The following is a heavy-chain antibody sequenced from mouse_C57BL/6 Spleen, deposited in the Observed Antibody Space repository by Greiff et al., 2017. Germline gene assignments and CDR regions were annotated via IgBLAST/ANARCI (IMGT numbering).Heavy chain of an antibody. J-gene: IGHJ3*01. CDR1: GYTFTDYE. V-gene: IGHV1-15*01. Sequence: QVQLQQSGAELVRPGASVTLSCKASGYTFTDYEMHWVKQTPVHGLEWIGAIDPETGGTAYNQKFKGKAILTADKSSSTAYMELRRLTSEDSAVYYCTRSGGYYGFAYWGQGTLVTVSA. D-gene: IGHD2-3*01. CDR2: IDPETGGT. CDR3: TRSGGYYGFAY.